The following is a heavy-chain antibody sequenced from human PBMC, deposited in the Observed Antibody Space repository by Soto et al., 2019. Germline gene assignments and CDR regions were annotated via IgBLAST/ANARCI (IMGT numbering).Heavy chain of an antibody. CDR1: GFIFSNYW. J-gene: IGHJ6*02. CDR3: ARGHYGMDV. V-gene: IGHV3-7*01. CDR2: IKPDGSEK. Sequence: EVQLVESGGQLVQPGGSLRLSCAASGFIFSNYWMSWVRQAPGKGLEWVAHIKPDGSEKYYVDSVKGRFTISRDNAKNELSVQMNSLRGEDAAVYYCARGHYGMDVWGQGTTVTVSS.